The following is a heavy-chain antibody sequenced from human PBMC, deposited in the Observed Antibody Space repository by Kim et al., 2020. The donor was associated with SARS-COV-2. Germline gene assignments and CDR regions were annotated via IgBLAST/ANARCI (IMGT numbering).Heavy chain of an antibody. J-gene: IGHJ3*02. CDR1: GYTFTSYG. CDR3: ARDLGIKSGSYLNEFDDAFDI. Sequence: ASVKVSCKASGYTFTSYGISWVRQAPGQGLEWMGWISAYNGNTNYAQKLQGRVTMTTDTSTSTAYMELRSLRSDDTAVYYCARDLGIKSGSYLNEFDDAFDIWGQGTMVTVSS. D-gene: IGHD1-26*01. CDR2: ISAYNGNT. V-gene: IGHV1-18*04.